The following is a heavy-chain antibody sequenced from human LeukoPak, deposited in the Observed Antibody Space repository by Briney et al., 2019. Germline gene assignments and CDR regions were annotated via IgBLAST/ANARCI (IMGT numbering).Heavy chain of an antibody. J-gene: IGHJ4*02. Sequence: SVKVSCKASGGTFLSYAINWVRQAPGQGLEWMGRIIPIFGKATYAQNFQGRLTITADESTSTAYMELSSLRSKDTAMFYCARSPTTVTTLDYWGQGTLVTVSS. D-gene: IGHD4-11*01. CDR2: IIPIFGKA. V-gene: IGHV1-69*13. CDR1: GGTFLSYA. CDR3: ARSPTTVTTLDY.